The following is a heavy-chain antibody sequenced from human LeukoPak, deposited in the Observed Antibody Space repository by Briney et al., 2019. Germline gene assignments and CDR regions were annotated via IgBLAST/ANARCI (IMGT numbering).Heavy chain of an antibody. J-gene: IGHJ5*02. CDR1: GGSISSNY. CDR3: VRGANSGSYRNWFDP. D-gene: IGHD1-26*01. V-gene: IGHV4-59*01. Sequence: SETLSLTCTVSGGSISSNYWSWIRQPPGKGLEWIGYIYYSGSTNYNPSLKSRVTISVDTSKNQFSLRLNSVTAADTAVYYCVRGANSGSYRNWFDPWGQGTLVTVSS. CDR2: IYYSGST.